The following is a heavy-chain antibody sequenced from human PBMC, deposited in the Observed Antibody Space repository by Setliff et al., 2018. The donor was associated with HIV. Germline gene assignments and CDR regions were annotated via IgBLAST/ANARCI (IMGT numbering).Heavy chain of an antibody. J-gene: IGHJ6*03. CDR2: LYDTGRT. CDR3: ARRASPPSGPYSQYYMDV. CDR1: GGSVIEDNFY. D-gene: IGHD2-21*01. V-gene: IGHV4-39*01. Sequence: TSETLSLTCSVSGGSVIEDNFYWGWIRQAPAKGLEWIGTLYDTGRTYYNPPLKSRVSIFVDTTKNEFSLNLRSVTAADTAVYYCARRASPPSGPYSQYYMDVWGRGTSVTVSS.